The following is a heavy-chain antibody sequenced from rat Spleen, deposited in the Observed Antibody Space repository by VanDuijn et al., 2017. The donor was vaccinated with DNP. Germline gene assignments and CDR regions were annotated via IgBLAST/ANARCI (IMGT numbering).Heavy chain of an antibody. Sequence: EVLLVESDGGLVQPGRSLKLSCAVSGFTFSDYYMAWVRQAPGKGLEWVASITNTGDSTYYSDSVKGRFTISRDNAKSTVYLQMNSLRSEDTATYYCTRRNNCENIMDAWGQGASVTVSS. J-gene: IGHJ4*01. D-gene: IGHD1-10*01. V-gene: IGHV5-22*01. CDR1: GFTFSDYY. CDR2: ITNTGDST. CDR3: TRRNNCENIMDA.